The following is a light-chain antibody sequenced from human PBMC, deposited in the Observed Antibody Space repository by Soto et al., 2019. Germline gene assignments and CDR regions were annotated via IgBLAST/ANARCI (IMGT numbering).Light chain of an antibody. Sequence: QSVLTQPASVSGSPGQSITISCTGTSTDVGGYNYVSWYQQHPGKAPKLMIYEVSNRPSGVSNRFSGSKSGNTASLTISGLQAEDEADYYCSSYTSSSGVFXTGTKVTVL. CDR1: STDVGGYNY. J-gene: IGLJ1*01. V-gene: IGLV2-14*01. CDR3: SSYTSSSGV. CDR2: EVS.